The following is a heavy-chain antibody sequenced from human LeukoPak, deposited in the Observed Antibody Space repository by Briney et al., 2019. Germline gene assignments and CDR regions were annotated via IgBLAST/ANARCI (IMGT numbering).Heavy chain of an antibody. J-gene: IGHJ4*02. Sequence: PGGSLRLSCAASGFTFSSYAMHWVRQAPGKGLEWVAVISYDGSNKYYADSVKGRFTISRDNSKNTLYLQMNSLRAEDTAVYYCAKDYGSGNDYWGQGTLVTVSS. CDR3: AKDYGSGNDY. V-gene: IGHV3-30*04. CDR1: GFTFSSYA. CDR2: ISYDGSNK. D-gene: IGHD3-10*01.